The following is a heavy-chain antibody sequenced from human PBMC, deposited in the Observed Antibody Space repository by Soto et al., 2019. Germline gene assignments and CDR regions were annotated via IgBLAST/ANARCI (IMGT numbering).Heavy chain of an antibody. J-gene: IGHJ4*02. CDR3: TTASGMSPYSFDY. D-gene: IGHD1-26*01. V-gene: IGHV3-15*01. CDR2: IMSKTDGGTT. Sequence: GSLRLSCATSGFTFSKAWVGWVRQAPGKGLEWVGRIMSKTDGGTTDYAAPVKGRFTISRDDSKSTLYLQMNSLKTEDTAFYYCTTASGMSPYSFDYWGQGTLVTVSS. CDR1: GFTFSKAW.